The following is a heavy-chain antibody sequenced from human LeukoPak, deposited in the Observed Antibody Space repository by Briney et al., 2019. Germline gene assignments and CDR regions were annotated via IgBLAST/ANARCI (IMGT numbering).Heavy chain of an antibody. D-gene: IGHD1-26*01. V-gene: IGHV3-20*04. CDR2: INWYGGST. CDR3: ARENSGSYYDYYYYYMDV. J-gene: IGHJ6*03. CDR1: GFTFDDYG. Sequence: AGTLRLSCAASGFTFDDYGMSWVRQAPGKGLELVSGINWYGGSTGYADSVKGRFTISRDNANNYLYLQMNSLRAEDTALYYCARENSGSYYDYYYYYMDVWGKGTTVTVSS.